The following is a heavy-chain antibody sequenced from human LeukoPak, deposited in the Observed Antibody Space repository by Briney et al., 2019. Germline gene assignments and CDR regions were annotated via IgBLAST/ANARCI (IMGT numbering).Heavy chain of an antibody. CDR2: IYYSGST. D-gene: IGHD3-10*01. CDR3: ARDRRGSNHRFDY. V-gene: IGHV4-59*01. J-gene: IGHJ4*02. Sequence: SETLSLTCTVSGGSISSYYWSWIRQPPGKGLEWIGYIYYSGSTNYNPSLKSRVTISVDTSKNQFSLKLSSVTAADTAVYYCARDRRGSNHRFDYWGQGTLVTVSS. CDR1: GGSISSYY.